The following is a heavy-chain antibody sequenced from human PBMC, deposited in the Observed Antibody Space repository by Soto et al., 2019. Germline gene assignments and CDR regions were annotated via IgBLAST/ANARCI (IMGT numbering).Heavy chain of an antibody. CDR3: ASPGIAVAARYYYGMDV. J-gene: IGHJ6*02. CDR2: IIPIFGTA. V-gene: IGHV1-69*13. CDR1: GGTFSSYA. D-gene: IGHD6-19*01. Sequence: ASVKVSCKASGGTFSSYAISWVRQAPGQGLEWMGGIIPIFGTANYAQKFQGRVTITADESTSTAYMELSSLRSEDTAVYYCASPGIAVAARYYYGMDVWGQGTTVTVSS.